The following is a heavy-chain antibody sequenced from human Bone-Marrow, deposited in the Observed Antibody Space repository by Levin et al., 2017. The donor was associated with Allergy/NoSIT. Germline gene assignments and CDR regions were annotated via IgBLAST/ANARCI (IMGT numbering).Heavy chain of an antibody. CDR2: FFDSGNT. Sequence: GSLRLSCSVSGGSISSSGYYWGWIRQPPGKGLEWIGSFFDSGNTYSNPSLRGRVTMSVDTSKNHFSLTLTSVTAADTAFYYCARHDDEDGSGIQWFDPWGQGTLVIVSS. V-gene: IGHV4-39*01. CDR1: GGSISSSGYY. J-gene: IGHJ5*02. D-gene: IGHD3-10*01. CDR3: ARHDDEDGSGIQWFDP.